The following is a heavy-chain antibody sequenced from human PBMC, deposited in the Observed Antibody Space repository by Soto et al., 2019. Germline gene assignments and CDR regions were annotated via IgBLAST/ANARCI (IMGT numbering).Heavy chain of an antibody. CDR2: ISGGGGST. Sequence: EVRLLESGGGLVQPGGSLRLSCAASGFTFSRYAMSWVRQAPGKGLEWVSGISGGGGSTYYADSVKGRFTISRDNSKNTLYLQMNSLRAEDTAIYYWAKTLDSSAYYGGDCWGQGTLVTVSS. V-gene: IGHV3-23*01. D-gene: IGHD6-19*01. CDR1: GFTFSRYA. J-gene: IGHJ4*02. CDR3: AKTLDSSAYYGGDC.